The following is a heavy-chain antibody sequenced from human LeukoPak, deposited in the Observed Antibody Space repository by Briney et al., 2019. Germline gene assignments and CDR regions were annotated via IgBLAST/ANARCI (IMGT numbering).Heavy chain of an antibody. V-gene: IGHV3-30-3*01. CDR2: ISYDGSNK. Sequence: GRSLRLSCAASGFTFSSYAMHWVRQAPGKGLEWVAVISYDGSNKYYADSVKGRFTISRDNSKNTLYLQMNSLRAEDTAVYYCAREATYYYDSSGYPRSFFDYWGQGTLVTVSS. D-gene: IGHD3-22*01. CDR3: AREATYYYDSSGYPRSFFDY. J-gene: IGHJ4*02. CDR1: GFTFSSYA.